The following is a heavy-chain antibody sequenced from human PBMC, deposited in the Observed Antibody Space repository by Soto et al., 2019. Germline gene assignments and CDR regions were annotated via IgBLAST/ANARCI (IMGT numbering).Heavy chain of an antibody. CDR1: RGSVSSKSAA. CDR3: AREPNYYGLDV. J-gene: IGHJ6*02. V-gene: IGHV6-1*01. CDR2: TYYRSKWYN. Sequence: SENPSPTCAISRGSVSSKSAAWNWVRHSPSRGLEWLGRTYYRSKWYNEYALSVKSRITINPDTSKNQFSLQLNSVSPEDTAIYYCAREPNYYGLDVWGQGTTVTVSS.